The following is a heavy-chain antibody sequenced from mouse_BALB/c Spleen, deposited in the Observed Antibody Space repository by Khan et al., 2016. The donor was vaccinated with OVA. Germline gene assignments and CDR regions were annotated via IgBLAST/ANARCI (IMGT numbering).Heavy chain of an antibody. CDR1: GFSLTNYG. CDR2: IWSDGCA. Sequence: QVQLKQSGPGLVAPSQSLSITCTLSGFSLTNYGVHWVRQPPGKGLEWLVVIWSDGCATYNSALKSRLSISKDNSKKQVFLKMNSLQTDDTAMYYGARQPYYHYYIMDYWGQGTSVTVSS. V-gene: IGHV2-6-1*01. CDR3: ARQPYYHYYIMDY. D-gene: IGHD2-10*01. J-gene: IGHJ4*01.